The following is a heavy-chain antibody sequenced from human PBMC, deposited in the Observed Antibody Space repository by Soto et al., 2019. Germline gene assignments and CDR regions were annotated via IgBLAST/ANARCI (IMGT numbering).Heavy chain of an antibody. V-gene: IGHV3-23*01. D-gene: IGHD3-3*01. Sequence: GVSLRLSCAASGFSFSSFPMDWVRQAPGKGLEWVSRVQNGGSGGSTYYADSVKGRFTISRDNSKNTLYLQMNSLRAEDTAVYYCAKGVASITILGVVLGYWGQGTLVPVSS. CDR3: AKGVASITILGVVLGY. J-gene: IGHJ4*02. CDR2: VQNGGSGGST. CDR1: GFSFSSFP.